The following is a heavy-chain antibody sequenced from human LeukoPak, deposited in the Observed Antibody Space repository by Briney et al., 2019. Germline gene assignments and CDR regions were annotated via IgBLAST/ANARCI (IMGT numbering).Heavy chain of an antibody. V-gene: IGHV4-59*11. CDR1: GDSIGSHY. Sequence: SETLSLTCTVSGDSIGSHYWSWIRQPPGKGLEWIGYIFYVGSTNYNPSLKSRVTISVDTSKNQFSLKLNSVTAADTAVYYCARATYDSRGEAFDIWGQGTMVTVSS. J-gene: IGHJ3*02. D-gene: IGHD3-22*01. CDR2: IFYVGST. CDR3: ARATYDSRGEAFDI.